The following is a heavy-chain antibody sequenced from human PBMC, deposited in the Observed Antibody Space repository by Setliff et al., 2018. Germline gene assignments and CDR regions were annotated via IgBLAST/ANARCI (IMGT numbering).Heavy chain of an antibody. CDR2: FNPEDDEI. CDR3: ATEDYDTSGYYRPFGF. D-gene: IGHD3-22*01. Sequence: ASVKVSCKVSGSTLTELTMYWVRQAPGKGLEWMGSFNPEDDEIIYAQKFLGRVTMTEDTSTDTAYMELSSLRSEDTAVYYCATEDYDTSGYYRPFGFWGQGTLVTVSS. CDR1: GSTLTELT. V-gene: IGHV1-24*01. J-gene: IGHJ4*01.